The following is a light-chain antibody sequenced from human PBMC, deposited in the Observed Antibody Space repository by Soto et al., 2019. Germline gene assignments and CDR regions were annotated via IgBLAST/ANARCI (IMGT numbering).Light chain of an antibody. Sequence: EIVLTQSPGTLSLSPGERATLSCRASQSVSSNYLAWYQQKPGQAPRPLIYGASSRATGLQDRFSGSGAGTDFTLTISRLEPEDVAVYYCQQYGSSPWTFGQGTKVEIK. CDR2: GAS. CDR1: QSVSSNY. J-gene: IGKJ1*01. V-gene: IGKV3-20*01. CDR3: QQYGSSPWT.